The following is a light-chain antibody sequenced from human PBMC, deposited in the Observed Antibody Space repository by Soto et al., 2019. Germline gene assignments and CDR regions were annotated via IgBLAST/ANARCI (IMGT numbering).Light chain of an antibody. CDR3: QHSYSTPPT. Sequence: DIQMTQSPSSLSASVGDRVIITCRASQSITNSLNWFQQKQGKAPKLVIHAASNLQSGVPSRFSGSGSRTDYTLTIISLQPEDFATYYCQHSYSTPPTVGHGTKLEIK. J-gene: IGKJ2*01. CDR2: AAS. CDR1: QSITNS. V-gene: IGKV1-39*01.